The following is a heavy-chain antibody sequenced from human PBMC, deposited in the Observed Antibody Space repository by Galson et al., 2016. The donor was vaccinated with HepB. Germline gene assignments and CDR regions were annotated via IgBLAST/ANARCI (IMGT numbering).Heavy chain of an antibody. D-gene: IGHD2-2*01. V-gene: IGHV3-30*04. J-gene: IGHJ5*02. CDR3: ARDRDCSSSSCLVNWFDP. CDR1: GFTFSSYA. Sequence: PLRLSCAASGFTFSSYAMHWARQAPGRGLEWVALLSYDGHSKYYADSVKGRFTISRDISKNTLYLQMNSLRPEDTALYFCARDRDCSSSSCLVNWFDPWGQGTLVTVSS. CDR2: LSYDGHSK.